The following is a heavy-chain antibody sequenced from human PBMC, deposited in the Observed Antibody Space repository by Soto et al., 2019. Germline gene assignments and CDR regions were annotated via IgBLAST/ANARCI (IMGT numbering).Heavy chain of an antibody. CDR2: IFSSGTT. CDR3: ARVPSPFDYYYAMDV. CDR1: GDSISSGNKY. V-gene: IGHV4-30-4*01. D-gene: IGHD3-16*01. J-gene: IGHJ6*02. Sequence: PSETLSLTCTVSGDSISSGNKYWSWIRQAPGKGLEWIGYIFSSGTTYYNPSLKSRLTVSLDTSQNRFSLRLASVTDADSAVYYCARVPSPFDYYYAMDVWGQGTTVTVSS.